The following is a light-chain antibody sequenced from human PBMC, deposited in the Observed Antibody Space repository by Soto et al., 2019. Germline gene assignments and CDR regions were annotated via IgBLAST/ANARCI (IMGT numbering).Light chain of an antibody. CDR3: LQYKDYPYT. J-gene: IGKJ2*01. CDR1: QDIRNY. CDR2: AAS. Sequence: DIQMTQSPPSLYAYVEDRVIITCRANQDIRNYLGWYQQNPGKAPKCLIYAASSLQSGVPSRFRGSGSGTEFTLTIITLKTEDCARDSCLQYKDYPYTFGQGNNLE. V-gene: IGKV1-17*01.